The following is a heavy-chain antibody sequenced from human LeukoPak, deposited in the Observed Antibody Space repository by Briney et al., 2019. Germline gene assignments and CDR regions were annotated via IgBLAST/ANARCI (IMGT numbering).Heavy chain of an antibody. CDR3: ASWEGIAVSGHFDH. D-gene: IGHD6-19*01. J-gene: IGHJ4*02. V-gene: IGHV3-30*14. CDR1: GFTFSSYA. Sequence: GGSLRLSCAASGFTFSSYAMHWVRQAPGKRLEWVAVISYDGSNKYYADSVRGRFTISRDTSKNTVFLRMNSLRVEDTAMYYCASWEGIAVSGHFDHWAQGTLVTVSS. CDR2: ISYDGSNK.